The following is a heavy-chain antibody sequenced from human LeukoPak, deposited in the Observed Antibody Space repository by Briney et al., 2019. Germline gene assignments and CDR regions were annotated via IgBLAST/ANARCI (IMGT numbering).Heavy chain of an antibody. CDR1: GFTFSSNS. CDR2: ISSSSSTI. Sequence: SGGSLRLSCAASGFTFSSNSMNWVRQAPGKGLEWISYISSSSSTIYYADSVKGRFTISRDNAKNSLYLQMNSLRAEDTAVYYCARWSYGGSSWGQGTLVTVSS. V-gene: IGHV3-48*01. CDR3: ARWSYGGSS. J-gene: IGHJ1*01. D-gene: IGHD1-26*01.